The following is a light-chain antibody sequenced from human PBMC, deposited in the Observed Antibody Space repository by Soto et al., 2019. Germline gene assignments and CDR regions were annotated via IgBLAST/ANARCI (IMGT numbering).Light chain of an antibody. V-gene: IGKV1-5*01. CDR3: QQYGSFSPIT. CDR1: QNIGTS. J-gene: IGKJ4*01. Sequence: DIQMTQSPSTLSASVGDRVTITCRASQNIGTSLAWYQQTPGKAPKLLISDASTLESGVPSRFGGSGSGTEFTLSISRLQTDDFATYYCQQYGSFSPITFGGGTKVDIK. CDR2: DAS.